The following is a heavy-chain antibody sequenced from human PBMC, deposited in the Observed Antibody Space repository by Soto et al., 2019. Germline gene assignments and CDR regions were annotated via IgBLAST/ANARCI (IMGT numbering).Heavy chain of an antibody. D-gene: IGHD2-15*01. CDR3: AKASLDGSGGSRVPQPFDY. CDR2: ISVSGGST. Sequence: GGSLRLSCAASGFSFTGYAVSWVRQAPGKGPEWVSGISVSGGSTYYADSVKGRFTISRDNSINTLYLQMNSLRAEDTAVYYCAKASLDGSGGSRVPQPFDYWGQGTLVTVSS. V-gene: IGHV3-23*01. J-gene: IGHJ4*02. CDR1: GFSFTGYA.